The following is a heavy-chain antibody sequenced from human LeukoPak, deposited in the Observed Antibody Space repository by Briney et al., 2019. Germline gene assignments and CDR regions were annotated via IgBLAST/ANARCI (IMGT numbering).Heavy chain of an antibody. CDR2: TSAYNGNT. V-gene: IGHV1-18*01. D-gene: IGHD3-22*01. CDR1: GYTFTSYG. CDR3: ARGPDHRLPFDYYDSSGHDAFDI. Sequence: ASVKVSCKASGYTFTSYGISWVRQAPGQGLEWMGWTSAYNGNTNYAQKLQGRVTMTTDTSTSTAYMELRSLRSDDTAVYYCARGPDHRLPFDYYDSSGHDAFDIWGQGTMVTVSS. J-gene: IGHJ3*02.